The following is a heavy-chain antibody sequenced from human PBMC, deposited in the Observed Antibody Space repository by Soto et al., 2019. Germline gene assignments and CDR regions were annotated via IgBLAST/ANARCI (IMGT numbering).Heavy chain of an antibody. D-gene: IGHD2-15*01. Sequence: QVQLVQSGAEVKKPGSSVKVSCKASGGTFSSYAISWVRQAPGQGLEWMGGIIPIFGTANYAQKFQGRVTITAGDSTSTAYRELTSLSSEDTAVYYWARESRYCSGGSCYFLPGIDYWGQGTLVTVSS. V-gene: IGHV1-69*12. CDR3: ARESRYCSGGSCYFLPGIDY. CDR1: GGTFSSYA. CDR2: IIPIFGTA. J-gene: IGHJ4*02.